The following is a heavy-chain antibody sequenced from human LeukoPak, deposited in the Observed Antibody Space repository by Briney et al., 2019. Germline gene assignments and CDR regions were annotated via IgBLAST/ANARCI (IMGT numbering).Heavy chain of an antibody. Sequence: SLRLSCAASGFTFSSYAMSWVRQAPGKGLEWVSGISWNSGSICYTASVKGRFTLSRDNAKHSLYLQMNSLRAEDTALYYCAKGRGRYYVRIPLDYWGQGPLVTVSS. CDR2: ISWNSGSI. J-gene: IGHJ4*02. CDR3: AKGRGRYYVRIPLDY. V-gene: IGHV3-9*01. D-gene: IGHD3-16*01. CDR1: GFTFSSYA.